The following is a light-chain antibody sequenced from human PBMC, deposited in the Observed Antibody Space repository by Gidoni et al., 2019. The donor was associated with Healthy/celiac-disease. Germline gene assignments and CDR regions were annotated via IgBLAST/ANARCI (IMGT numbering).Light chain of an antibody. Sequence: SYELTQPPSVSVSPGQTASITCSGDKLGDKYASWYQQKPGQSPVLVIYQDSKRPSGIPERFSGSNSGNTATPTISGTQAMDEADYYCQAWDSSTYVVFGGGTKLTVL. V-gene: IGLV3-1*01. CDR3: QAWDSSTYVV. CDR2: QDS. CDR1: KLGDKY. J-gene: IGLJ2*01.